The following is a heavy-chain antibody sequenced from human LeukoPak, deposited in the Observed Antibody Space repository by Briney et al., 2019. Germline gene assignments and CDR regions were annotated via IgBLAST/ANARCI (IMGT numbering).Heavy chain of an antibody. Sequence: SETLSLTCAVYGGSFSGYYWSWIRQPPGKGLEWIGEINHSGSTNYNPSLKSRVTISVDTSKNQFSLKLSSVTAADTAVYYCARPYLRGTVINNWFDPWGQGTLVTVSS. CDR3: ARPYLRGTVINNWFDP. J-gene: IGHJ5*02. D-gene: IGHD3-10*02. V-gene: IGHV4-34*01. CDR1: GGSFSGYY. CDR2: INHSGST.